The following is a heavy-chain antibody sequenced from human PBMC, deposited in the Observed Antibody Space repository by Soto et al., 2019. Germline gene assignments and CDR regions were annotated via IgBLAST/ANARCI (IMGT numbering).Heavy chain of an antibody. Sequence: EVQLLESGGGLVQPGGSLRLSCAASGFTFSSYARSWVRQAPGKGLEWVSAISGSGGSTYYADSVKGRFTISRDNTKNPLDRQKNSLRAEDTAVYYCAKDGGYAYYDSSGYYFAYWGQGTLVTVSS. V-gene: IGHV3-23*01. CDR1: GFTFSSYA. D-gene: IGHD3-22*01. CDR3: AKDGGYAYYDSSGYYFAY. CDR2: ISGSGGST. J-gene: IGHJ4*02.